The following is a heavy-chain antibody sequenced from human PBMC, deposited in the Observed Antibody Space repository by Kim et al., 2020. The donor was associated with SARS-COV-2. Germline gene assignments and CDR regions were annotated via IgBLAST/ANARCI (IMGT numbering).Heavy chain of an antibody. CDR1: GFTFSSYS. CDR2: ISSSSSYI. CDR3: ARDYRLAEWFGELRYYFDY. D-gene: IGHD3-10*01. V-gene: IGHV3-21*01. Sequence: GGSLRLSCGASGFTFSSYSMNWVRQAPGKGLEWVSSISSSSSYIYYADSVKGRFTISRDNAKNSLYLQMNSLRAEDTAVYYCARDYRLAEWFGELRYYFDYWGQGTLVTVSS. J-gene: IGHJ4*02.